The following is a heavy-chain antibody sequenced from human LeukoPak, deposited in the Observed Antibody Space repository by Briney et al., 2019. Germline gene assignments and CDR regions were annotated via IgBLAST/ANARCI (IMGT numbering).Heavy chain of an antibody. J-gene: IGHJ4*02. V-gene: IGHV4-4*07. CDR2: IYTSGST. D-gene: IGHD3-22*01. Sequence: KTSETLSLTCTVSGGSISSYYWSWIRQPAGKGLEWIGRIYTSGSTNYNPSLKSRVTMSVDTSKNQFSLKLSSVTAADTAVYYCARVLDDSSGYYLDYWGQGTLVTVSS. CDR1: GGSISSYY. CDR3: ARVLDDSSGYYLDY.